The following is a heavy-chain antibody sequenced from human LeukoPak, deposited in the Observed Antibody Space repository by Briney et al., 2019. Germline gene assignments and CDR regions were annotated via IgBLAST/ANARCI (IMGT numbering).Heavy chain of an antibody. J-gene: IGHJ6*02. CDR3: ARGKPDYAGMDV. D-gene: IGHD3-16*01. CDR1: GGSMSSYY. Sequence: PSETLSLTCTVSGGSMSSYYWSWIRQHPGKGLEWIGYIYYSGSTYYNPSLKSRVTISVDTSKNQFSLKLSSVTAADTAVYYCARGKPDYAGMDVWGQGTTVTVSS. V-gene: IGHV4-59*06. CDR2: IYYSGST.